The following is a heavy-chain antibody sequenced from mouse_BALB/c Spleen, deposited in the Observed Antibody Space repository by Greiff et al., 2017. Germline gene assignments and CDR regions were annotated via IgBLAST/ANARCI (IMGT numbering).Heavy chain of an antibody. J-gene: IGHJ2*01. CDR1: GYSFTRYY. CDR2: IFPGSGNT. D-gene: IGHD2-10*02. Sequence: QVQLQQSGPELVKPGASVKISCKASGYSFTRYYINWVKQRPGQGLEWIGWIFPGSGNTKYNEKFKGKATLTADTSSSTAYMQLSSLTSEDSAVYFCARSYGNAPDYWGQGTTLTVSS. V-gene: IGHV1-66*01. CDR3: ARSYGNAPDY.